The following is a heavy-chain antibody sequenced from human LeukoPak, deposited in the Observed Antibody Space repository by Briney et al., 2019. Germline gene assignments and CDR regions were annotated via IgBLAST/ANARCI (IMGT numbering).Heavy chain of an antibody. D-gene: IGHD2-15*01. V-gene: IGHV3-23*05. CDR3: ARQLGYCSAGTCYFDS. Sequence: GGSLRLSCVASGFTFDSYALAWVRQAPGKGLEWVSSFASGRSPSYAHTVKGRLAMSRDDAKNTVYLQMDNLGAEDTAMYFCARQLGYCSAGTCYFDSWGQGSLVAVSS. CDR2: FASGRSP. CDR1: GFTFDSYA. J-gene: IGHJ4*02.